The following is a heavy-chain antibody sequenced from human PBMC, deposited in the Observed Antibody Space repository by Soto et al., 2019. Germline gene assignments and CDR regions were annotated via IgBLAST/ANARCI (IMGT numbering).Heavy chain of an antibody. J-gene: IGHJ4*02. D-gene: IGHD3-22*01. Sequence: PGGSLRLSCAASGFTFSSYAMSWVRQAPGKGLEWVSSISSSSSYIYYADSVKGRFTISRDNAKNSLYLQMNSLRAEDTAVYYCARVDYDSSGYLDYWGQGTLVTVSS. CDR1: GFTFSSYA. V-gene: IGHV3-21*01. CDR3: ARVDYDSSGYLDY. CDR2: ISSSSSYI.